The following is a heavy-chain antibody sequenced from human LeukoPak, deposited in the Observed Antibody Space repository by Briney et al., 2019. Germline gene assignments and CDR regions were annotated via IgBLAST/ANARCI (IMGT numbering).Heavy chain of an antibody. CDR1: GFTFSNYG. V-gene: IGHV3-30*19. J-gene: IGHJ4*02. CDR2: ISYDGSNK. CDR3: ARGGRTAMAIDY. Sequence: PGKSLRLSCAASGFTFSNYGMHWVRQAPGKGLEWVAVISYDGSNKYYADSVKGRFTISRDNSKNTLYLQMNSLRAEDTAVYYCARGGRTAMAIDYWGQGTLVTVSS. D-gene: IGHD5-18*01.